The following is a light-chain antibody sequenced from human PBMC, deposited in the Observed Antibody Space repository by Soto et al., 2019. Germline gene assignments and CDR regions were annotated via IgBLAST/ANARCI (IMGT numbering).Light chain of an antibody. V-gene: IGLV2-14*01. CDR2: EVS. Sequence: QSVLTQPASVSGSPGQSITISCTGTSSDIGAYNYVSWYQQHPGKAPKLMICEVSNRPSGVYHRFSGSKSGNTASLTISGLQAEDEADYYCSSYTSSSTLVFGGGTKLTVL. CDR1: SSDIGAYNY. J-gene: IGLJ2*01. CDR3: SSYTSSSTLV.